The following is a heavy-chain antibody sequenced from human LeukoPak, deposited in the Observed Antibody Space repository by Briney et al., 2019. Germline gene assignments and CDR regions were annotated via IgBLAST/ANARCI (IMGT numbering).Heavy chain of an antibody. CDR2: ISSSSNTV. J-gene: IGHJ6*04. D-gene: IGHD2-8*01. Sequence: PGGSLRLSCAASGFTFSTYEMHWVRQAPGKGLEWVSYISSSSNTVYYVDSVKGRFTISRDNAKNSLYLQMNSLRAEDTAVYYCARDNGKNSYYYYGMDVWGKGTTVTVSS. V-gene: IGHV3-48*03. CDR3: ARDNGKNSYYYYGMDV. CDR1: GFTFSTYE.